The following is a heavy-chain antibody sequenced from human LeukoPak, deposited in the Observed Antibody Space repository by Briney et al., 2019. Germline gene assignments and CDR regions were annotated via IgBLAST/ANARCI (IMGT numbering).Heavy chain of an antibody. D-gene: IGHD6-19*01. CDR2: INPDGSTT. V-gene: IGHV3-74*01. CDR3: AREPERSSGWYSDAFDI. CDR1: GFAFRNYW. J-gene: IGHJ3*02. Sequence: GGSLRLSCVASGFAFRNYWMYWVRQGPGKGLVWLSRINPDGSTTTYADSVKGRSTISRDNAKKSLYLQMNSLRAEDTAVYYCAREPERSSGWYSDAFDIWGQGTMVTVSS.